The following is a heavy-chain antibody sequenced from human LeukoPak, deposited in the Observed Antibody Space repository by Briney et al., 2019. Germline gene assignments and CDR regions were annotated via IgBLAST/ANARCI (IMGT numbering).Heavy chain of an antibody. V-gene: IGHV3-33*01. D-gene: IGHD3-3*01. Sequence: RRSLRLSCAASGFTFSSYGMHWVRQAPGKGLEWVAVIWYDGSNKYYADSVKGRFTISRDNSKNTLYLQMNSLRAEDTAVYYCARDPGPLRFLEWLGNGYMDVWGKGTTVTVSS. CDR1: GFTFSSYG. CDR3: ARDPGPLRFLEWLGNGYMDV. CDR2: IWYDGSNK. J-gene: IGHJ6*03.